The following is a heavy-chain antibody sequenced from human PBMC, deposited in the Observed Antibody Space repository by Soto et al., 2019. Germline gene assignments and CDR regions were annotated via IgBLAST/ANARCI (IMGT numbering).Heavy chain of an antibody. CDR3: VRGXGASCLXXTCYMFDS. D-gene: IGHD2-2*01. CDR2: ISNDGNYE. V-gene: IGHV3-30*03. Sequence: VQLAESGGGVVQPGTSLRLSCVASGFSFSSYGMSWVRQAXGKGLEXXAVISNDGNYEFYADSVKGRFTISRDNSKSTLHLQMNSLKLEDTALYFCVRGXGASCLXXTCYMFDSWGQGNLVTVS. J-gene: IGHJ4*02. CDR1: GFSFSSYG.